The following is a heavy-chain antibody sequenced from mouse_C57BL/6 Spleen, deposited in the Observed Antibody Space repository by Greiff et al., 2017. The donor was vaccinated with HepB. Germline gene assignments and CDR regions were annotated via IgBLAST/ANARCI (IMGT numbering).Heavy chain of an antibody. D-gene: IGHD4-1*01. CDR2: IDPSDSYT. Sequence: QVQLQQPGAELVRPGTSVKLSCKASGYTFTSYWMHWVKQRPGQGLEWIGVIDPSDSYTNYNQKFKGKATLTVDTSSSTAYMQLNSLTSEDSAVYYCARSVLGYWYFDVWGTGTTVTVSS. CDR1: GYTFTSYW. J-gene: IGHJ1*03. V-gene: IGHV1-59*01. CDR3: ARSVLGYWYFDV.